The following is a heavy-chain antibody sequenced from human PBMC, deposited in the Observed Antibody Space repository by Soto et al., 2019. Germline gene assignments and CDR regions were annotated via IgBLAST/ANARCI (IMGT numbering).Heavy chain of an antibody. CDR1: GFTFSSYS. CDR2: ISSSSNSI. Sequence: GGSLRLSCAASGFTFSSYSMNWVRQAPGKGLEWVSYISSSSNSIYYADSVKGRFTISRDNAKNSLHLQMNSLRAEDTAVYYCAPHMTSGAFDIWGQGTMVTVSS. J-gene: IGHJ3*02. D-gene: IGHD4-4*01. V-gene: IGHV3-48*01. CDR3: APHMTSGAFDI.